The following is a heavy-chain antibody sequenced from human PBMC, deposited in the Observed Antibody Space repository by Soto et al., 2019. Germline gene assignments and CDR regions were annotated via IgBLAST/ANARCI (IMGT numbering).Heavy chain of an antibody. Sequence: LRLSCAASGFIFNNFGIHWVRQAPGKGLEWVAVIWYDGSKKYYADSVKGRFTISRDSSKNTVDLEMNSLRVEDTAVYHCASAGQQLVWYFDYWGHGTLVTVS. CDR1: GFIFNNFG. CDR3: ASAGQQLVWYFDY. J-gene: IGHJ4*01. V-gene: IGHV3-33*01. CDR2: IWYDGSKK. D-gene: IGHD6-13*01.